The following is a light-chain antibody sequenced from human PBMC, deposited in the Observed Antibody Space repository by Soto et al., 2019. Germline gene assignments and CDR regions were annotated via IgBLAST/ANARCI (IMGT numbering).Light chain of an antibody. CDR2: GAS. V-gene: IGKV3-20*01. Sequence: EIVLTQSPGTLSLSPGEGATLSCRASQSVTSSYLAWFQQKPGQAPRLLIYGASSRATGIPDRFSGSGSGTDFTLSISRLEPEDFAVYYCQQYGSSPPWTFGQGPRWKSN. CDR1: QSVTSSY. J-gene: IGKJ1*01. CDR3: QQYGSSPPWT.